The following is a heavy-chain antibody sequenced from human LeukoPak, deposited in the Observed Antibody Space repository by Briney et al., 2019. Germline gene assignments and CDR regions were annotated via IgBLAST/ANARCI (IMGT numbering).Heavy chain of an antibody. D-gene: IGHD4/OR15-4a*01. V-gene: IGHV3-53*01. CDR3: ARRAGAYSHPYDC. Sequence: RGSLRLSCTLSGFTLSSNSMSWVRQAPGKGLEWVSFIYSDNTHYSDSVNGRFTIPRDNTKNTLYLQMNSLRAEDTAVYYCARRAGAYSHPYDCWGQGTLVTVSS. CDR2: IYSDNT. J-gene: IGHJ4*02. CDR1: GFTLSSNS.